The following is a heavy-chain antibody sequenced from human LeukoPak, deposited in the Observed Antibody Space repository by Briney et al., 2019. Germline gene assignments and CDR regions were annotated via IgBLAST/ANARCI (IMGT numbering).Heavy chain of an antibody. CDR3: TTFSMIVVVITT. CDR1: GFTFSNAW. D-gene: IGHD3-22*01. CDR2: IKSKTDGGTT. Sequence: GGSLRLSCAASGFTFSNAWMSWVRQASGKGLEWVGRIKSKTDGGTTDYAAPVKGRFTISRDDSKNTLYLQMNSLKTEDTAVYYCTTFSMIVVVITTWGQGTLVTVSS. J-gene: IGHJ4*02. V-gene: IGHV3-15*01.